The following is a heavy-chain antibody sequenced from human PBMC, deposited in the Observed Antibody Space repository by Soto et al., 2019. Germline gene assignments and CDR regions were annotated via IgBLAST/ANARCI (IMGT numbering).Heavy chain of an antibody. D-gene: IGHD5-12*01. J-gene: IGHJ6*02. CDR3: ARDRPARASGYPLSPPYYYYVMDV. V-gene: IGHV4-59*01. CDR2: IYYNGST. CDR1: GGSISSYC. Sequence: QVQLQESVPGLVKPSETLSLTCTVSGGSISSYCWSWIRQPPGKGMEWIGYIYYNGSTNYNPSLKSRVTISVDTSKNQFSLKLSSVTAADTAVYYCARDRPARASGYPLSPPYYYYVMDVWGQGTTVTVSS.